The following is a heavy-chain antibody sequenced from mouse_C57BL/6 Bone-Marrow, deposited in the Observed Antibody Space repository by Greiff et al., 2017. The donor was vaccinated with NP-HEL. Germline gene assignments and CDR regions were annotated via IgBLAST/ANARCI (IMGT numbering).Heavy chain of an antibody. D-gene: IGHD5-1*01. CDR2: ISSGSSTI. J-gene: IGHJ4*01. CDR3: ARNLYYYAMDY. V-gene: IGHV5-17*01. CDR1: GFTFSDYG. Sequence: EVQLVESGGGLVKPGGSLKLSCAASGFTFSDYGMHWVRQAPEKGLEWVAYISSGSSTIYYAATVKGRFTISRDNAKNTLFLQMTSLRSEDTAMYYCARNLYYYAMDYWGQGTSVTVSS.